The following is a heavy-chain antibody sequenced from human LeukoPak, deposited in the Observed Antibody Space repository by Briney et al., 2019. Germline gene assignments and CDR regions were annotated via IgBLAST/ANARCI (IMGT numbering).Heavy chain of an antibody. D-gene: IGHD1-1*01. J-gene: IGHJ4*02. CDR3: AKGLERESRLDS. CDR1: GFTFSSYN. V-gene: IGHV3-21*04. CDR2: ITSGSSYI. Sequence: GGSLRLSCAASGFTFSSYNMNWVRQAPGQGLEWVSSITSGSSYIYYADSVKGRFTISRDNSKNTLYLQMNSLRAEDTALYYCAKGLERESRLDSWGQGTLVTVSS.